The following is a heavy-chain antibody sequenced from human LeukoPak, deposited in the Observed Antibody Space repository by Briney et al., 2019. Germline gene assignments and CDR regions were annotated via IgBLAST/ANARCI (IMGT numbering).Heavy chain of an antibody. CDR3: AKDFGYGDYYYYTMDV. D-gene: IGHD5-18*01. Sequence: GGSLRLACAVSGFTFSTYAISWVRQVQGEGMEWVSAISGSGSTTYYAYSVKGRFTISRDNSKNTLYLQINSLRAEDTAVYYCAKDFGYGDYYYYTMDVWGQGTTVTVSS. J-gene: IGHJ6*02. CDR2: ISGSGSTT. CDR1: GFTFSTYA. V-gene: IGHV3-23*01.